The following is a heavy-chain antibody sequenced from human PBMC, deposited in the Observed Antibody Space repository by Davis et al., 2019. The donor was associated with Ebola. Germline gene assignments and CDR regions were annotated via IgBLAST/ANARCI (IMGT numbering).Heavy chain of an antibody. CDR1: GGSISSYY. Sequence: MPGGSLRLSCTVSGGSISSYYWSWIRQPPGKGLEWIGYIYYSGSTNYNPSLKSRVTISVDTSKNQFSLKLSSVTAADTAVYYCARKGVGSSGWYDAFDIWGQGTMATVSS. J-gene: IGHJ3*02. V-gene: IGHV4-59*08. CDR3: ARKGVGSSGWYDAFDI. CDR2: IYYSGST. D-gene: IGHD6-19*01.